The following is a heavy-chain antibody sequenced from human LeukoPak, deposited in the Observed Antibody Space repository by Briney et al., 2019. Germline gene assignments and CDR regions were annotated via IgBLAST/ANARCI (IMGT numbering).Heavy chain of an antibody. V-gene: IGHV3-21*01. CDR3: AKDFRPEEESGD. CDR1: GFTFSSYS. D-gene: IGHD3-10*01. CDR2: ISSSSSYI. Sequence: GGSLRLSCAASGFTFSSYSMNWVRQAPGKGLEWVSSISSSSSYIYYADSVKGRFTISRDNAKNSLYLQMNSLRAEDTAVYYCAKDFRPEEESGDWGQGTLVTVSS. J-gene: IGHJ4*02.